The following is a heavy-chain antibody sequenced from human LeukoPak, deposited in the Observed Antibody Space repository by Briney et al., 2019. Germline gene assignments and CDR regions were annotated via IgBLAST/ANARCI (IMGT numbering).Heavy chain of an antibody. CDR2: INPSDGST. J-gene: IGHJ4*02. Sequence: ASVKVSCKASGYTFTSYYMHWVRQAPGQGLEWMGIINPSDGSTSYAQKFQGRVTMTRDTSTSTVYMELSSLRSEDTAVYYCASALYYYDSSGYMAGRKYFDYWGQGTLVTVSS. CDR1: GYTFTSYY. D-gene: IGHD3-22*01. CDR3: ASALYYYDSSGYMAGRKYFDY. V-gene: IGHV1-46*01.